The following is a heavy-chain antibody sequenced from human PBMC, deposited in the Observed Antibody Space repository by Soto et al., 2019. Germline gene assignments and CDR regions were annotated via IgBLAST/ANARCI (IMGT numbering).Heavy chain of an antibody. D-gene: IGHD2-2*01. J-gene: IGHJ4*02. CDR1: GYTFTSYA. CDR3: ARDGASADY. V-gene: IGHV1-18*01. CDR2: ISAYNGNT. Sequence: QVQLVQSGAEVKKPGASVKVSCKASGYTFTSYAISWVRQAPGQGLEWMGWISAYNGNTNYAQKFQGRVTMTTDTSTSTGYMELRRLRCEGTAVHYCARDGASADYWGQGTRVNVSS.